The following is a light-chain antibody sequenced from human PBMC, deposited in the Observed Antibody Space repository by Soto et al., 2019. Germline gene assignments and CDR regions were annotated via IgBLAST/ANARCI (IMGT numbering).Light chain of an antibody. CDR1: SSNIGSST. CDR3: ASWDVSLDGVV. CDR2: RDN. V-gene: IGLV1-44*01. Sequence: QSVLTLSPSASGTPGQTVTISCSGSSSNIGSSTVNWYQHVPGTAPKLLIYRDNERLSGFPDRISASKSGTSASLVISGLQSEDEADYYCASWDVSLDGVVFGGGTKLTVL. J-gene: IGLJ2*01.